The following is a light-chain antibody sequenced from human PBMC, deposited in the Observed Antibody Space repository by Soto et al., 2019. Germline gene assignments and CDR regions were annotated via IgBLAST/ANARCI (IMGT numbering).Light chain of an antibody. CDR3: AAWDDSLTVPV. CDR1: TSNIANNF. Sequence: QSVLTQPPSASGTPGQRVTISCSGSTSNIANNFVYWYQQLPRAAPKLLIYRNDQRPSGVPDRYSASRSGTAASLAISGLRSEDEGDYYCAAWDDSLTVPVFGGGTKLTVL. CDR2: RND. J-gene: IGLJ2*01. V-gene: IGLV1-47*01.